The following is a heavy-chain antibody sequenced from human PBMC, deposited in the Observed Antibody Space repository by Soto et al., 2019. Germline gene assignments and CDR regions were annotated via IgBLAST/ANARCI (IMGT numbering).Heavy chain of an antibody. CDR2: ISYDGSNK. CDR3: AKGLSGYDLGLGAFDI. D-gene: IGHD5-12*01. CDR1: GFTFSSYG. Sequence: QVQLVESGGGVVQPGRSLRLSCAASGFTFSSYGMHWVRQAPGKGLEWVAVISYDGSNKYYADSVKGRFTISRDNSKNTLYLQMNSLRAEDTAVYYCAKGLSGYDLGLGAFDIWGQGTMVTVSS. J-gene: IGHJ3*02. V-gene: IGHV3-30*18.